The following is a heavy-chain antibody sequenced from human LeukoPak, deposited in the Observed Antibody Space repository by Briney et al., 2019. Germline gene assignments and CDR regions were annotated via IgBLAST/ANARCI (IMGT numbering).Heavy chain of an antibody. CDR1: GYSISSGYY. CDR2: IYYSGST. Sequence: SETLSLTCTVSGYSISSGYYWGWIRQPPGKGLEWIGSIYYSGSTYYNPSLKSRVTISVDTSENQFSLKLSSVTAADTAVYYCARDQRSYPSPIDYWGQGTLVTVSS. V-gene: IGHV4-38-2*02. CDR3: ARDQRSYPSPIDY. J-gene: IGHJ4*02. D-gene: IGHD3-16*02.